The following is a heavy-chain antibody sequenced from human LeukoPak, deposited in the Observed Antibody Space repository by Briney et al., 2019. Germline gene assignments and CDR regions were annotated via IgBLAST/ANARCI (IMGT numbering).Heavy chain of an antibody. V-gene: IGHV4-59*01. J-gene: IGHJ3*02. Sequence: SETLSLTCTVSGAFIGRDSWGWIRQPPGKGLEWIGYISHSGTTDYKASLESRVTISRDTSKNQFSLHLNSVTAADTAVYYCARDDTDAFDIWGQGTVVTVSS. CDR3: ARDDTDAFDI. CDR2: ISHSGTT. CDR1: GAFIGRDS.